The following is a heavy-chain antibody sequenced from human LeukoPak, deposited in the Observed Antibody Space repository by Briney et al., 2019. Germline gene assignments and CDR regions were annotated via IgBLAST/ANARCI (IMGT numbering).Heavy chain of an antibody. CDR1: GFTFSGFS. V-gene: IGHV3-7*01. CDR3: ARAGSHWHYVY. Sequence: PGGSLRLSCAASGFTFSGFSMSWVRQSPTKGLEWVANIKQDGSERYYVDSVKGRFTISGDNAKNSLSLQMNNLRVEDTAVYYCARAGSHWHYVYWGQGTVVTVSS. J-gene: IGHJ4*02. CDR2: IKQDGSER. D-gene: IGHD3-10*01.